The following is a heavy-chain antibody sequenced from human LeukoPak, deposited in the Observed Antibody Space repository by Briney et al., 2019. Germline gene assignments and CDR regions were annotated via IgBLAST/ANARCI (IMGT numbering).Heavy chain of an antibody. CDR1: GYTFTSYY. V-gene: IGHV1-46*01. J-gene: IGHJ3*02. CDR3: ARASSGYYDSSGYYYVDAFDI. Sequence: ASVKVSCKASGYTFTSYYMHWVRQAPGQGLEWMGIINPSGGSTSYAQKFQGRVTMSRDTSTSTVYMELSSLRSEDTAVYYCARASSGYYDSSGYYYVDAFDIWGQGTMVTVSS. D-gene: IGHD3-22*01. CDR2: INPSGGST.